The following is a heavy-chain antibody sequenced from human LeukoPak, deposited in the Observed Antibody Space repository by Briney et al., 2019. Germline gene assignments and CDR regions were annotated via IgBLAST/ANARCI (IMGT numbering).Heavy chain of an antibody. V-gene: IGHV3-30*03. D-gene: IGHD3-3*01. CDR3: ATAPPFGVVIRPFDY. CDR1: GFTFSSYG. Sequence: GGSLRLSCAASGFTFSSYGMHWVRQAPGKGLEWVAVISYDGSNKYYADSVKGRFTISRDNSKNTLYLQMNSLRSEDTAVYYCATAPPFGVVIRPFDYWGQGTLVTVSS. J-gene: IGHJ4*02. CDR2: ISYDGSNK.